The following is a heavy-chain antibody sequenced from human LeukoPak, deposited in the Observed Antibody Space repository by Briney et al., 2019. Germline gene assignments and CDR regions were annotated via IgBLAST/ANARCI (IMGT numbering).Heavy chain of an antibody. V-gene: IGHV4-39*07. J-gene: IGHJ4*02. Sequence: PSETLSLTCTVSGGSISSSSYYWGWIRQPPGKGLEWIGSIYYSGSTYYNPSLKSRVTISVDTSKNQFSLKLSSVTAADTAVYYCARAPYYYDSSLLFDYWGQGTLVTVSS. CDR1: GGSISSSSYY. CDR3: ARAPYYYDSSLLFDY. CDR2: IYYSGST. D-gene: IGHD3-22*01.